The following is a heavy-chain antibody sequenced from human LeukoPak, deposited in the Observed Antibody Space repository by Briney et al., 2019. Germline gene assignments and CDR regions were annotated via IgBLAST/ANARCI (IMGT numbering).Heavy chain of an antibody. V-gene: IGHV4-30-2*01. CDR2: IYHSGST. CDR1: GGSISSGGYY. CDR3: ARGSYYNYYMDV. J-gene: IGHJ6*03. Sequence: PSETLSLTCTVSGGSISSGGYYWSWIRQPPGKGLEWIGYIYHSGSTYYNPSLKSRVTISVDRSKNQFSLKLSSVTAADTAVYYCARGSYYNYYMDVWGKGTTVTVSS.